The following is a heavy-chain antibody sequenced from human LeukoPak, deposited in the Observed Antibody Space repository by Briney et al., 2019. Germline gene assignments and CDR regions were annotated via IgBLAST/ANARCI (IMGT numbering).Heavy chain of an antibody. Sequence: ASVKVSCTASGYTFTSYGISWVRQAPGQGLEWMGWISADNGNTNYAQTLQGRVTMTTDTSTSTAYMELRSLRSDDTALYYCARGQIQLWSTARFDGFDPWGQGTLVTVSS. CDR1: GYTFTSYG. V-gene: IGHV1-18*01. J-gene: IGHJ5*02. CDR2: ISADNGNT. D-gene: IGHD5-18*01. CDR3: ARGQIQLWSTARFDGFDP.